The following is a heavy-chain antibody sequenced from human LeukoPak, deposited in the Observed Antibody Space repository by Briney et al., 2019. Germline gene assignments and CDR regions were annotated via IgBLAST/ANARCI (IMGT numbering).Heavy chain of an antibody. CDR3: AELGITMIGGV. Sequence: GGSLRLSCAASGFTFSSYSMMWVRQAPGKGLEWVSYISSSGSTIYYADSVKGRFTISRDNAKNSLYLQMNSLRAEDTAVYYCAELGITMIGGVWGKGTTVTISP. CDR1: GFTFSSYS. V-gene: IGHV3-48*04. CDR2: ISSSGSTI. J-gene: IGHJ6*04. D-gene: IGHD3-10*02.